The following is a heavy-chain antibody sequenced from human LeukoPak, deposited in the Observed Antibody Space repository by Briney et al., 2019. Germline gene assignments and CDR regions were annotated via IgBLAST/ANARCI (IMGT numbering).Heavy chain of an antibody. Sequence: GGSLRLSCVASGFTFSTYGMHWVRQAPGKGLEWVAVIWYEGSNKYYADSVKGRFTISRDNSKNTLYLQMNSLRDEDTALYYCARDIESYQPECWFDPWGRGTLVTVSS. CDR3: ARDIESYQPECWFDP. V-gene: IGHV3-33*01. CDR1: GFTFSTYG. D-gene: IGHD2-2*01. J-gene: IGHJ5*02. CDR2: IWYEGSNK.